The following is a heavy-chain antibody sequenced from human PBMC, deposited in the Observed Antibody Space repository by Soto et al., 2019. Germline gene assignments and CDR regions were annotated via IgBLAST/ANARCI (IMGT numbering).Heavy chain of an antibody. D-gene: IGHD5-12*01. CDR1: GGTFSSYT. CDR3: AREGPKGVSGYDLDTSYYFDY. V-gene: IGHV1-69*04. J-gene: IGHJ4*02. CDR2: IIPILGIA. Sequence: SVKVSCKASGGTFSSYTISWVRQAPGQGLEWMGRIIPILGIANYAQKFQGRVTITADKSTSTAYMELSSLRSEDTAVYYCAREGPKGVSGYDLDTSYYFDYWGQETLVT.